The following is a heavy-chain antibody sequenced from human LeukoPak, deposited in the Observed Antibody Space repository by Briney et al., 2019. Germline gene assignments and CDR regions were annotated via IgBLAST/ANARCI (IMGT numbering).Heavy chain of an antibody. D-gene: IGHD4-23*01. J-gene: IGHJ4*02. V-gene: IGHV3-20*01. CDR3: ARDLVDYGGNHELDY. CDR2: INWNGGST. Sequence: PGGSLRVSCAASGFPFSVYNMNWVRQAPGKGLEWVSGINWNGGSTGYADSVKGRFTISRDNAKNSLYLQMNSLRAEDTALYHCARDLVDYGGNHELDYWGQGTLVTVSS. CDR1: GFPFSVYN.